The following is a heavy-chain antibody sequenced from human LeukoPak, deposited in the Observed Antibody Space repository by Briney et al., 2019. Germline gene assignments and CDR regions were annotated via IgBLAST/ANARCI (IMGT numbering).Heavy chain of an antibody. CDR1: AYSISRGYY. V-gene: IGHV4-38-2*01. CDR2: IFHSGTT. Sequence: SETLSLTCAVSAYSISRGYYWGWIRQPPGKGMEWIGSIFHSGTTYYNPSLKSRLSISVDTSKNQFSLKLSSVTAADTAVYYCARGGSSSWYYWGQGTLVTVSS. CDR3: ARGGSSSWYY. J-gene: IGHJ4*02. D-gene: IGHD6-13*01.